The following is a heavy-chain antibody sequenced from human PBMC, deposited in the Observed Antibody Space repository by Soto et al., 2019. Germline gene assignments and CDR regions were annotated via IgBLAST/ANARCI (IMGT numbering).Heavy chain of an antibody. CDR1: GGTFSSYT. Sequence: QVQLVQSGAEVKKPGSSVKVSCKASGGTFSSYTISWVRQAPGQGLEWMGRIIPILGIANYAQKFQGRVTITADKSTSTAYMELSSLRSEDTAVYYCARDLSPPSRLEDCSSTSCYLSYWGQGTLVTVSS. CDR3: ARDLSPPSRLEDCSSTSCYLSY. CDR2: IIPILGIA. J-gene: IGHJ4*02. D-gene: IGHD2-2*01. V-gene: IGHV1-69*08.